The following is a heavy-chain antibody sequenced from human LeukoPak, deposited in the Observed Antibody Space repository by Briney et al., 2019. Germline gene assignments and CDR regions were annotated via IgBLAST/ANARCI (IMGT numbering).Heavy chain of an antibody. V-gene: IGHV1-2*02. CDR2: INPNSGGT. Sequence: ASVKVSCKASGYTFSGYYMHWVRQAPGQGLEWMGWINPNSGGTKYAQKFQGRVTMTRDTSTSTAYMELSRLRSDDTAVYYCARDEDDSSGYSSDDYWGQGTLVTVSS. D-gene: IGHD3-22*01. CDR1: GYTFSGYY. CDR3: ARDEDDSSGYSSDDY. J-gene: IGHJ4*02.